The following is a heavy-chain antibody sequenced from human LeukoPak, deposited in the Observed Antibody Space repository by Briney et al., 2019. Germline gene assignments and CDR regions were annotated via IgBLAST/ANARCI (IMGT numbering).Heavy chain of an antibody. D-gene: IGHD3-9*01. Sequence: GGSLRLSCAASGFTFSSYSMNWVCQAPGKGVEWVSPISSSSSYIYYADTVKGRFTISRDNAKNSLYLQMNSLRAEDTAVYYCARGRDYDILTGYYKDGGMWDTDYWGQGTLVTVSS. CDR1: GFTFSSYS. J-gene: IGHJ4*02. V-gene: IGHV3-21*01. CDR2: ISSSSSYI. CDR3: ARGRDYDILTGYYKDGGMWDTDY.